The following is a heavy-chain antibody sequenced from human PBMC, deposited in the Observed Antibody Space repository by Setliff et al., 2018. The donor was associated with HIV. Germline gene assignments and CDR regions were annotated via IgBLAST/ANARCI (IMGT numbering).Heavy chain of an antibody. CDR3: SRDQAMTTVTKYFDY. Sequence: ASVKVSCKDSGYTFTSYGISWVRQAPGQGLEWMGWISAYNGNTNYAHKLQGRVTMTTDTSTSTSYMELRSLRSDDTAVYYCSRDQAMTTVTKYFDYWGQGTLVTVSS. CDR2: ISAYNGNT. D-gene: IGHD4-17*01. J-gene: IGHJ4*02. CDR1: GYTFTSYG. V-gene: IGHV1-18*01.